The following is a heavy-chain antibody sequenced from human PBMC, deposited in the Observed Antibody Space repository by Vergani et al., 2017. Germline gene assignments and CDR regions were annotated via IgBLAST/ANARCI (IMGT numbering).Heavy chain of an antibody. J-gene: IGHJ2*01. D-gene: IGHD3-22*01. CDR2: IYTSGST. CDR1: GGSISSGSYY. V-gene: IGHV4-61*02. CDR3: ARDRSDYYDSSGYFRGWYFDL. Sequence: QVQLQESGSGLVKPSQTLSLTCTVSGGSISSGSYYWNWIRQPAGKGLEWIGRIYTSGSTNYNPSLKSRVTISVDTSKNQFSLKLSSVTAADTAVYYCARDRSDYYDSSGYFRGWYFDLWGRGTLVTVSS.